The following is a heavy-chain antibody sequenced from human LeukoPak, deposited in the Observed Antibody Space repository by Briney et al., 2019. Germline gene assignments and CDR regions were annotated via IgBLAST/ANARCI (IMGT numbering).Heavy chain of an antibody. CDR2: IYSGGST. V-gene: IGHV3-53*04. J-gene: IGHJ4*02. Sequence: GGSLRLSCAASGFTISSNYMSWVRQAPGKGLEWVSVIYSGGSTYYADSVKGRFTISRHNSKNTLYLQMNSLRAEDTAVYYCARGVAGLFDYWGQGTLVTVSS. D-gene: IGHD6-19*01. CDR3: ARGVAGLFDY. CDR1: GFTISSNY.